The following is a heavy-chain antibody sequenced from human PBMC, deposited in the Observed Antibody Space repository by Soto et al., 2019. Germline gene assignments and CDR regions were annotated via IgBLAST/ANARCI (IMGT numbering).Heavy chain of an antibody. Sequence: GGSLRLSCSASGFTFSSYAMHWVRQAPGKGLEYVSAISSNGGSTYYADSVKGRFTISRDNSKNTLYLQMSSLRAEDTAVYYCVSSKLDLHVYYYYYYGMDVWGQGTTVTVSS. D-gene: IGHD1-1*01. J-gene: IGHJ6*02. CDR1: GFTFSSYA. CDR2: ISSNGGST. V-gene: IGHV3-64D*08. CDR3: VSSKLDLHVYYYYYYGMDV.